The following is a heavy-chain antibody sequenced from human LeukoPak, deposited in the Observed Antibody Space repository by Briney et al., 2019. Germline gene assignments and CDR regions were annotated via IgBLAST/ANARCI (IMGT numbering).Heavy chain of an antibody. J-gene: IGHJ4*02. CDR3: ARGLRIVGATTNDYYFDY. Sequence: ASVTVSCKASGYTFTSYDINWVRQAPGQGLEWMGWMSPNSGNTGYAQKFQGRVTMTRNTSISTAYMELSSLRSEDTAVYYCARGLRIVGATTNDYYFDYWGQGTLVTVSS. CDR1: GYTFTSYD. D-gene: IGHD1-26*01. CDR2: MSPNSGNT. V-gene: IGHV1-8*01.